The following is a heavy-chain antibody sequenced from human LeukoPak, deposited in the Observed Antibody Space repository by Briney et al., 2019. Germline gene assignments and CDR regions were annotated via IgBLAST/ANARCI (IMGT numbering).Heavy chain of an antibody. CDR3: ARCASWSAADY. J-gene: IGHJ4*02. CDR1: GGSFSGYY. CDR2: INHSGST. Sequence: SETLSLTCAVYGGSFSGYYWSWIRQPPGKGLEWIGEINHSGSTNYNPSLKSRVTISVDTSKNQFSLKLSSVTAADTAVYYCARCASWSAADYWGQGTLVTVSS. V-gene: IGHV4-34*01. D-gene: IGHD3-3*01.